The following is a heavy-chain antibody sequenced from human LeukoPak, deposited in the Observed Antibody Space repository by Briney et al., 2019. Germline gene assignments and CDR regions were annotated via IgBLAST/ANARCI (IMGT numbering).Heavy chain of an antibody. CDR3: ARVRGIWAAAGLGPGWFDP. V-gene: IGHV4-59*13. CDR2: ISHTGTT. D-gene: IGHD6-13*01. Sequence: SETLSLTCKVSGVSITTYYWSWIRQSPGKGLEWIGYISHTGTTDYNPSLKSRVTFSVDTLKNEFSLKLTSVTAADTAVYYCARVRGIWAAAGLGPGWFDPWGQGTLVTVSS. CDR1: GVSITTYY. J-gene: IGHJ5*02.